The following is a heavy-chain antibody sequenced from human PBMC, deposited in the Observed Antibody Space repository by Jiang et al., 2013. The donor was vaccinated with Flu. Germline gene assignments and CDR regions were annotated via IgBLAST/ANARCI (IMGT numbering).Heavy chain of an antibody. D-gene: IGHD5-12*01. V-gene: IGHV4-39*01. J-gene: IGHJ4*02. CDR2: IYYSGST. Sequence: SISSSSYYWGWIRQPPGKGLEWIGSIYYSGSTFYNPSLKSRVTISVDTSKNQFSLKLSSVTAADTAVYYCARHLSSGYDLHFDYWGQGTLVTVSS. CDR3: ARHLSSGYDLHFDY. CDR1: SISSSSYY.